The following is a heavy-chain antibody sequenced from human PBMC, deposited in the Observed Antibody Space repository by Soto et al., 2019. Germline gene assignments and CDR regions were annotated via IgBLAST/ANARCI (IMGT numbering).Heavy chain of an antibody. CDR2: IYYSGST. J-gene: IGHJ4*02. CDR3: ARVGNVDTAMVNYY. CDR1: GGSISSGGYY. V-gene: IGHV4-31*03. Sequence: QVQLQESGPGLVKPSQTLSLTCTVSGGSISSGGYYWSWIRQHPGKGLEWIGYIYYSGSTYYNPSLKRWVTISVDTSKNQCSLKLSSVTAADTAVYYCARVGNVDTAMVNYYLGQGTLVTVSS. D-gene: IGHD5-18*01.